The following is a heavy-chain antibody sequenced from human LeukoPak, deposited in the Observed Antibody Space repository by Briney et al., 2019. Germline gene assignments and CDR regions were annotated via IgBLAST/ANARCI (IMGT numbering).Heavy chain of an antibody. V-gene: IGHV3-33*01. J-gene: IGHJ3*02. CDR2: IWYDGSNK. CDR1: GFTFSSYG. CDR3: AREGRSGAFDI. Sequence: PGGSLRLSCAASGFTFSSYGMHWVRPAPGKGLEWVAVIWYDGSNKYYADSVKGRFTISRDNSKNTLYLQMNSLRAEDTAVYYCAREGRSGAFDIWGQGTMVTVSS.